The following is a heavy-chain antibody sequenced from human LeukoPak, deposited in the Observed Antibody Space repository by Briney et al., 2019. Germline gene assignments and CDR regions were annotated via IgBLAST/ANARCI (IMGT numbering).Heavy chain of an antibody. V-gene: IGHV3-33*01. D-gene: IGHD1-1*01. CDR3: ARERATGTTDWFDP. CDR1: GFTFSSYG. CDR2: IWYDGNNK. J-gene: IGHJ5*02. Sequence: GMSLRLSCAASGFTFSSYGMHWVRQAPGKGLEWVALIWYDGNNKYYADSVKGRFTISRDNSKHTLYLQMNSLRAENTAVYYCARERATGTTDWFDPWGQGTLVTVSS.